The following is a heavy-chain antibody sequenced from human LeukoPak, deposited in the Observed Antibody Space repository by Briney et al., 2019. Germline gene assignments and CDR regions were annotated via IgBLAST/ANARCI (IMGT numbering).Heavy chain of an antibody. CDR3: ARDVNWGFDH. V-gene: IGHV3-48*02. J-gene: IGHJ4*02. Sequence: GGSLRLSCAASGFGFSSYSMGWVRQAPGKGLEWISYITSGTNIINYVDSVKGRFTISRDNARNSLSLQMNSLRDDDTAVYYCARDVNWGFDHWGQGTVVTVSS. CDR2: ITSGTNII. D-gene: IGHD7-27*01. CDR1: GFGFSSYS.